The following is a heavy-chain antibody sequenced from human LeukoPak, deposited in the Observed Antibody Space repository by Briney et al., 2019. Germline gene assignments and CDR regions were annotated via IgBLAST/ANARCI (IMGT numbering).Heavy chain of an antibody. V-gene: IGHV1-18*01. D-gene: IGHD2-2*01. Sequence: ASVKVSCKASGYTFTSYGISWVRQAPGQGLEWMGWISAYNGNTNYAQKLQGRVTMTTDTSTSTAYMELRSLRSDDTAVYYCAREFNTVVVPAAHGGDYWGQGTLVTVSS. J-gene: IGHJ4*02. CDR2: ISAYNGNT. CDR3: AREFNTVVVPAAHGGDY. CDR1: GYTFTSYG.